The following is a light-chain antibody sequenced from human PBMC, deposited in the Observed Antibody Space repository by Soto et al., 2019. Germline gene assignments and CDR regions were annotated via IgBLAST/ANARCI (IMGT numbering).Light chain of an antibody. CDR2: GTS. CDR1: QSVGSSY. J-gene: IGKJ1*01. V-gene: IGKV3-20*01. CDR3: QQYTTSSWK. Sequence: EVVLTQSPGTLCLSPVAIATVSCRASQSVGSSYLAWYQQKPGQAPRVLIYGTSSRATGIPDRFSGSGSGTDFTLTISRLEPEDFAAYYCQQYTTSSWKCGQGTKVDIK.